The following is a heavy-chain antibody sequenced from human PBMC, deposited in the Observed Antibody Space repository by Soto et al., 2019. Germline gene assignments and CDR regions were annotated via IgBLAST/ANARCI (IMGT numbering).Heavy chain of an antibody. Sequence: QVQLVESGGGVVQPGRSLRLSCAASGFTFSDFPIHWVRQAPGKGLEWVAIILYDGTNDYYADSVKGRFTSSRDKSKNEVDLKMNSLRPEDTGLYYCASVAYGASVYDYWGQGTLVTVSS. CDR3: ASVAYGASVYDY. D-gene: IGHD4-17*01. CDR2: ILYDGTND. J-gene: IGHJ4*02. V-gene: IGHV3-30-3*01. CDR1: GFTFSDFP.